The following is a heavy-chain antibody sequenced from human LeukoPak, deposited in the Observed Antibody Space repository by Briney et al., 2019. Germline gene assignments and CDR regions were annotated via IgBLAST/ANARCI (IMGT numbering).Heavy chain of an antibody. D-gene: IGHD3-3*01. CDR1: GFTFSSYG. J-gene: IGHJ6*03. CDR2: IWYDGSNK. V-gene: IGHV3-33*01. CDR3: ARVGVNLEGGYYYYYMDV. Sequence: PGGPLRLSCAASGFTFSSYGMHWVRQAPGKGLEWVAVIWYDGSNKYYADSVKGRFTISRDNSKNTLYLQMNSLRAEDTAVYYCARVGVNLEGGYYYYYMDVWGKGTTVTVSS.